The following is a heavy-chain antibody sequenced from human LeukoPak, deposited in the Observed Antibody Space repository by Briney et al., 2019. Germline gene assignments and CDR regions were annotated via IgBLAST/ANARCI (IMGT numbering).Heavy chain of an antibody. D-gene: IGHD3-22*01. CDR2: ISGGGGST. J-gene: IGHJ4*02. V-gene: IGHV3-23*01. Sequence: GGSLRLFCAASGFTFSTYAMSWVRQAPGKGLEGVSVISGGGGSTYYADSVKGRFTISRDNSKNTLYLQMNSLRAEDTAVYYCAKKDSSGYYYAMIDYWGQGTLVTVSS. CDR3: AKKDSSGYYYAMIDY. CDR1: GFTFSTYA.